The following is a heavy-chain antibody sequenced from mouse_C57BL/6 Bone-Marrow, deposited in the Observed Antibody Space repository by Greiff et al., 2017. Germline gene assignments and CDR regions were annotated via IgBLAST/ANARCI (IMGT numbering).Heavy chain of an antibody. V-gene: IGHV1-55*01. CDR1: GYTFTSYW. CDR2: IYPTSGRT. CDR3: ARWGPQGGRFDY. J-gene: IGHJ2*01. Sequence: QVQLQQSGAELVKPGASVKMSCKASGYTFTSYWITWVKQRPGQGLEWIGDIYPTSGRTNYTEKFKSKAILTVDTSSNTAYMQLSSLPSEDSAVFCCARWGPQGGRFDYWDQGTTVTVSS. D-gene: IGHD3-1*01.